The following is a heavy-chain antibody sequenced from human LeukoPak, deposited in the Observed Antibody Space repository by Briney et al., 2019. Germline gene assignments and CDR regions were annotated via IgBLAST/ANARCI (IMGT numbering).Heavy chain of an antibody. V-gene: IGHV1-8*01. D-gene: IGHD1-26*01. CDR1: GYTFTSYD. Sequence: ASVKVSCKASGYTFTSYDINWVRQAPGQGLEWVGWMNPNSGNTGYTQKFQGRVTITRNTSISTAYMELSSLRSEDTAVYYCARGGHDSGSYYFDYWGQGTLVTVSS. J-gene: IGHJ4*02. CDR3: ARGGHDSGSYYFDY. CDR2: MNPNSGNT.